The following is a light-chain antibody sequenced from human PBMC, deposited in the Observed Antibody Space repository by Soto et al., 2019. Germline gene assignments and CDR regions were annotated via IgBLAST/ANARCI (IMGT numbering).Light chain of an antibody. CDR2: SAS. CDR1: QSVSSN. CDR3: QQYGSSPRT. V-gene: IGKV3-15*01. J-gene: IGKJ1*01. Sequence: EIVMTQSPATVSVSLGERATLSCRASQSVSSNLAWYQQKPGQAPRLLIYSASSRATGIPARFSGSGSGTDFTLTISRLESEDFAVYYCQQYGSSPRTFGQGTKVDIK.